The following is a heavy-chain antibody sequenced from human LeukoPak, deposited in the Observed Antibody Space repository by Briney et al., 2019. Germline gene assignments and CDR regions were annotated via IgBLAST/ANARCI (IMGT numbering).Heavy chain of an antibody. Sequence: GGSLRLSCAASGFTFSSYAMSWVRQAPGKGLEWVSAISGSGGSTYYADSVKGRFTISRDNSKNTLYLQMNSLRAEDTAVYYCAKALIGYYYYCMDVWGKGTTVTVSS. CDR1: GFTFSSYA. CDR2: ISGSGGST. V-gene: IGHV3-23*01. J-gene: IGHJ6*03. D-gene: IGHD2-8*01. CDR3: AKALIGYYYYCMDV.